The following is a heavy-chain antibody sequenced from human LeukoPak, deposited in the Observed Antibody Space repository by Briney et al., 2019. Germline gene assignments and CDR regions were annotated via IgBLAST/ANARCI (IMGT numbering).Heavy chain of an antibody. CDR1: GFTFSRYS. CDR2: ISSSSSTI. Sequence: GGSLRLSCAASGFTFSRYSMNWVRQAPGKGLEWVSYISSSSSTIYYADSVKGRFTISRDNSKNTLYLQMNSLRAEDTAVYYRGGAGMEDYYYYGMDVWGQGTTVTVSS. D-gene: IGHD1-1*01. V-gene: IGHV3-48*01. J-gene: IGHJ6*02. CDR3: GGAGMEDYYYYGMDV.